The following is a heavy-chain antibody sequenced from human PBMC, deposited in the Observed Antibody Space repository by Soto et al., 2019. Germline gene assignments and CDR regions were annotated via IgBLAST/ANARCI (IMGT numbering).Heavy chain of an antibody. CDR1: GFTFSSYS. CDR2: ITGSTSSI. V-gene: IGHV3-48*04. J-gene: IGHJ6*02. Sequence: GGSLRLSCAASGFTFSSYSVNWVRQAPGKGLEWVSYITGSTSSINYADSVKGQFTISRDNAKNSRFLQMNSLRAEDTAVYYCARVGLGLYGMDVWGQGTTVTVSS. D-gene: IGHD3-16*01. CDR3: ARVGLGLYGMDV.